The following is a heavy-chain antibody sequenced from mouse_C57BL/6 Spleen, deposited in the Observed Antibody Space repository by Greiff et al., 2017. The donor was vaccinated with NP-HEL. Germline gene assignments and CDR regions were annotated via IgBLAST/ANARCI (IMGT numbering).Heavy chain of an antibody. CDR2: INPGSGGT. Sequence: QVQLKQSGAELVRPGTSVKVSCKASGYAFTNYLIEWVKQRPGQGLEWIGVINPGSGGTNYNEKFKGKATLTADKSSSTAYMQLSSLTSEDSAVYFCAREQTFFDYWGQGTTLTVSS. CDR1: GYAFTNYL. J-gene: IGHJ2*01. CDR3: AREQTFFDY. V-gene: IGHV1-54*01.